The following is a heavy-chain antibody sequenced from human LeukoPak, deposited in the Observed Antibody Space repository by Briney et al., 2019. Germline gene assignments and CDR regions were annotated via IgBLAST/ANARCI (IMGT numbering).Heavy chain of an antibody. V-gene: IGHV3-15*01. CDR3: ATDRAWFDP. Sequence: SGGSLLLSCAASGITFSTAWMSWFRQAPGKGLEWVGRIKSKIGGATADYAAPVKDRFTISRDDSKNTLYLQMNSLKTEDTAVYYCATDRAWFDPWGQGTLVTVSS. CDR1: GITFSTAW. CDR2: IKSKIGGATA. D-gene: IGHD3-10*01. J-gene: IGHJ5*02.